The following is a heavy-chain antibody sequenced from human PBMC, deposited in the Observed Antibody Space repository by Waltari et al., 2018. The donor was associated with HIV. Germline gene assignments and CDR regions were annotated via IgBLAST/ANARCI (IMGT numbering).Heavy chain of an antibody. CDR1: GFTFGNAW. CDR3: TTSMIRKVSYYYGMDV. D-gene: IGHD3-10*01. J-gene: IGHJ6*02. Sequence: EVQLVESGGGLVKPGGSLRVSCAASGFTFGNAWMSWVRQAPGKGLEWVGHIKAKADGGAADYAAPVKGRFTISRDDSKNTLYLQMDSLKTEDTAVYYCTTSMIRKVSYYYGMDVWGQGTTVTVSS. CDR2: IKAKADGGAA. V-gene: IGHV3-15*01.